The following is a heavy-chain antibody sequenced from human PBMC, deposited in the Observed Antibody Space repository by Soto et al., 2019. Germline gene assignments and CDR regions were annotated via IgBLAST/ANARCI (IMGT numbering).Heavy chain of an antibody. CDR3: ARDIGGVSSSNCVSYGMAV. V-gene: IGHV3-33*01. J-gene: IGHJ6*02. D-gene: IGHD3-3*01. Sequence: QVQLVESGGGVVQPGRSLRLSCAASGFTLSIYGMHWVRQAPGKGLEWVAVIWYDGSNEYYADSVKGRFTISRDNSKNTLYLTIRSLRVEDTAVYYCARDIGGVSSSNCVSYGMAVWGQGTTVTVSS. CDR2: IWYDGSNE. CDR1: GFTLSIYG.